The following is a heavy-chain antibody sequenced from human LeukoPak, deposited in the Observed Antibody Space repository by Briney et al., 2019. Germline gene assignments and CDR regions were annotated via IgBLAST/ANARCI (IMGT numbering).Heavy chain of an antibody. CDR2: ISSSGSGGNT. J-gene: IGHJ6*02. D-gene: IGHD5-24*01. Sequence: GGSLRLSCVASGVTLSNYAMSWARQAPGKGLEWVSGISSSGSGGNTYYADSVKGRFTISRDSSRNTLFLHMNSLRAEDTAVYYCAREDGYNYYYYGMDVWGQGTTVTVSS. V-gene: IGHV3-23*01. CDR3: AREDGYNYYYYGMDV. CDR1: GVTLSNYA.